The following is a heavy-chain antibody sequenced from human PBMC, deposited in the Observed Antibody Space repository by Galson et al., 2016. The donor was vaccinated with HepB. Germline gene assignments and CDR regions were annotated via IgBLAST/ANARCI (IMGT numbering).Heavy chain of an antibody. CDR3: ARGDIVGAIFDY. V-gene: IGHV3-21*01. J-gene: IGHJ4*02. CDR2: ISSISSYI. Sequence: ETLSLTCAVYGGSFSGYYWSWVRQAPGKGLEWVSSISSISSYISYADSVKGRFPIPRDNAKNSLYLQMNSLRAEDTAVYYCARGDIVGAIFDYWGQGTLVTVSS. CDR1: GGSFSGYY. D-gene: IGHD1-26*01.